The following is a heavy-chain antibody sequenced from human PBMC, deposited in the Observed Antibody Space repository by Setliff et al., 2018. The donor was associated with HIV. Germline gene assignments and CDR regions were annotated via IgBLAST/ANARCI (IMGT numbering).Heavy chain of an antibody. J-gene: IGHJ4*02. CDR1: GFTFSIYW. Sequence: GGSLRLSCVVSGFTFSIYWMSWVRQAPGKGLEWVANIKQDGSDKYYVDSVKGRFTISRDNVKNSLFLQMHSLRAEDTAVYYCARVADGYNSYFDYWGQGTVVTVSS. V-gene: IGHV3-7*01. CDR3: ARVADGYNSYFDY. CDR2: IKQDGSDK. D-gene: IGHD5-18*01.